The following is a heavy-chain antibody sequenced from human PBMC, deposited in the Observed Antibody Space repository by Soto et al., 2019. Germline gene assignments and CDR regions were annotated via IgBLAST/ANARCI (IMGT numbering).Heavy chain of an antibody. CDR3: ARHGFKYSSSWPFGLDV. CDR1: GYNFSRFW. V-gene: IGHV5-51*01. CDR2: IYPDDSDI. J-gene: IGHJ6*02. D-gene: IGHD6-13*01. Sequence: GESLKISCKGSGYNFSRFWIGWVRQMPGKGLEWMGIIYPDDSDIRYNPSFEGQVTISADRSISAAYLQWSSLKASDTAIYYCARHGFKYSSSWPFGLDVWGQGTTVTVSS.